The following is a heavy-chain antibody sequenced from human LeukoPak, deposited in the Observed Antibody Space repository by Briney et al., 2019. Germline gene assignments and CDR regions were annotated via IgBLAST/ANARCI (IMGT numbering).Heavy chain of an antibody. CDR3: ANGYCSSTSCSSLGVW. J-gene: IGHJ4*02. V-gene: IGHV3-23*01. D-gene: IGHD2-2*03. CDR2: ISGSGGST. Sequence: GGSLRLSCAASGFTFSSYAMSWVRQAPGKGLEWVSAISGSGGSTYYADSVKGRFIISRDNSKNTLYLQMNSLRAEDTAVYYCANGYCSSTSCSSLGVWWGQGTLVTVSS. CDR1: GFTFSSYA.